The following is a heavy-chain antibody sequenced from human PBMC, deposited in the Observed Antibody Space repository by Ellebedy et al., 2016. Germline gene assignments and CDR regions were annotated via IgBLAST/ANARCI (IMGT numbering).Heavy chain of an antibody. D-gene: IGHD6-19*01. Sequence: GESLKISCAASGFTFSSFAMNWVRQAPGKGLEWVSSISSTGTYIYYAGSVKGRFTISRDNAKNSLYLVMNSLRTEDTAVYYCASRAIAVAGSDPPRDYYGMDVWGQGTTVTVSS. V-gene: IGHV3-21*01. J-gene: IGHJ6*02. CDR3: ASRAIAVAGSDPPRDYYGMDV. CDR1: GFTFSSFA. CDR2: ISSTGTYI.